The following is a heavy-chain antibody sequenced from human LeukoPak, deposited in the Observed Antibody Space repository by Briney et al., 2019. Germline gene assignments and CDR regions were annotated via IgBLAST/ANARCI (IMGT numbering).Heavy chain of an antibody. D-gene: IGHD2-15*01. CDR2: IYYSGST. Sequence: SETLSLTCTVSGGSISSSSYYWGWIRQPPGKGLEWIGSIYYSGSTYYNPSLKSRVTISVDTSKNQFSLKLGSVTAADTAVYYCARDWHCSGGSCYGFDYWGQGTLVTVSS. CDR1: GGSISSSSYY. J-gene: IGHJ4*02. V-gene: IGHV4-39*07. CDR3: ARDWHCSGGSCYGFDY.